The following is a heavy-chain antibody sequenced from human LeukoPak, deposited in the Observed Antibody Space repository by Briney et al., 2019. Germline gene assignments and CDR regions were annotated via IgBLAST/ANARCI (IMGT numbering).Heavy chain of an antibody. D-gene: IGHD5-24*01. V-gene: IGHV3-64*01. Sequence: GGSLRLSCAASGFTFSNYGMHWVRQAPGKGLEYVSSISGDGGSTNYANSVKGRFTITRDNSKNTLYLQMGSLRADDMAVYYCARKSGDGYNFFDYWGQGTLVTVSS. CDR1: GFTFSNYG. CDR3: ARKSGDGYNFFDY. J-gene: IGHJ4*02. CDR2: ISGDGGST.